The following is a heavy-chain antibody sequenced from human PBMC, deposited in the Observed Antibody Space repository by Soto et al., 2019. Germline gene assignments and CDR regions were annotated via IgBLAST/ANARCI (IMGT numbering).Heavy chain of an antibody. CDR3: ARGGGNLRVGYFDL. CDR2: IKSGGETT. D-gene: IGHD1-7*01. Sequence: EVQLLESGGGLVQPGGSLRLSCAGSGFTFGTYGMSWVRLAPGRGLEWVSAIKSGGETTYYPDSVTGRFTISRDNSNISLHLEMNSLRAENPAVYDWARGGGNLRVGYFDLWGRGTLVTVSS. CDR1: GFTFGTYG. V-gene: IGHV3-23*01. J-gene: IGHJ2*01.